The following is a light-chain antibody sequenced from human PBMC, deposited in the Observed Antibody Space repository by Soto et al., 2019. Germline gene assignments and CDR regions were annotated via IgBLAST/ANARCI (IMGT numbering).Light chain of an antibody. CDR3: SSYTSSSTLNWV. J-gene: IGLJ3*02. CDR1: SSDVGGYNY. Sequence: QSVLTQPASVSGSPGQSITISCTGTSSDVGGYNYVSWYQQHPVKAPKLMIYDVSNRPSGVSNRFSGSKSGNTASLTISGLQAEDEADYYCSSYTSSSTLNWVFGGGTKLTVL. CDR2: DVS. V-gene: IGLV2-14*01.